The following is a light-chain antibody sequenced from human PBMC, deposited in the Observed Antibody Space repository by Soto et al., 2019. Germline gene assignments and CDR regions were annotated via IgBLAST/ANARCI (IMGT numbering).Light chain of an antibody. CDR3: AAWDDSLNGYV. Sequence: SVLTQPPSTSGTPGQRVTISCSGSSSNIGSNTVNWYQHLPGTAPKLLIYSNNQRPSGVPDRFSGSKSGTSASLAVSGLQSEDEADYYCAAWDDSLNGYVFGTGTKVTVL. CDR2: SNN. CDR1: SSNIGSNT. V-gene: IGLV1-44*01. J-gene: IGLJ1*01.